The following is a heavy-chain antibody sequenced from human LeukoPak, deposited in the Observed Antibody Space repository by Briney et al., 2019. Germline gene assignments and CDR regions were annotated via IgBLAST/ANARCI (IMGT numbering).Heavy chain of an antibody. Sequence: PGGSLRLSCTPSGFTFSSYAMSWVRQAPGKGLEWVSGISASGGSTYYADSVKGRFTISRDNSKNTLHLQMNSLRAEDTAVYYCAKESSYYYDSSAYYPLGSFDIWGQGTMVTVSS. CDR2: ISASGGST. CDR1: GFTFSSYA. CDR3: AKESSYYYDSSAYYPLGSFDI. V-gene: IGHV3-23*01. J-gene: IGHJ3*02. D-gene: IGHD3-22*01.